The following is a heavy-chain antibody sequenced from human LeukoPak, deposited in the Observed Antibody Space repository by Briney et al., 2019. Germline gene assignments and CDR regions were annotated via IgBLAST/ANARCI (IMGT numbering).Heavy chain of an antibody. CDR3: ARAGDYYDSSGYYYLGEDY. CDR1: GYTFTSYG. Sequence: ASVKVSCKASGYTFTSYGISWVRQAPGQGLEWMGWISAYNGNTNYARKLQGRVTMTTDTSTSTAYMELRSLRSDDTAVCYCARAGDYYDSSGYYYLGEDYWGQGTLVTVSS. J-gene: IGHJ4*02. D-gene: IGHD3-22*01. V-gene: IGHV1-18*01. CDR2: ISAYNGNT.